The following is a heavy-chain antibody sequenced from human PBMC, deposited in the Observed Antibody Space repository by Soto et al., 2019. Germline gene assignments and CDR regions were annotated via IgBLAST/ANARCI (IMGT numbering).Heavy chain of an antibody. V-gene: IGHV3-48*01. CDR1: GFTFSSYS. Sequence: EVQLVESGGGLVQPGGSLRLSCAASGFTFSSYSMNWVRQAPGKGLEWVSYISSSSSTIYYADSVKGRFTISRDNAKNLLYLQMNSRRAEDTAVYYCARRPKRRAQIGWFDPWGQGTLVTVSS. J-gene: IGHJ5*02. D-gene: IGHD6-6*01. CDR2: ISSSSSTI. CDR3: ARRPKRRAQIGWFDP.